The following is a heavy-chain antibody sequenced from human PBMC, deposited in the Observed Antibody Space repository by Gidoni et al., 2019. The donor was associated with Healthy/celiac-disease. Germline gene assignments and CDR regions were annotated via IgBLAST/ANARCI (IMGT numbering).Heavy chain of an antibody. J-gene: IGHJ4*02. Sequence: QVQLVQSGAEVKQPGSSVKVSCKASGGTFSSPATSWVRQCPGQGLEWMGGIIPICGTANYAQKFQGRVTITADESTSTAYMALSSLRSEDTAVYYCARAHDSSGYYYRLYYFDYWGQGTLVTVSS. D-gene: IGHD3-22*01. CDR3: ARAHDSSGYYYRLYYFDY. V-gene: IGHV1-69*01. CDR2: IIPICGTA. CDR1: GGTFSSPA.